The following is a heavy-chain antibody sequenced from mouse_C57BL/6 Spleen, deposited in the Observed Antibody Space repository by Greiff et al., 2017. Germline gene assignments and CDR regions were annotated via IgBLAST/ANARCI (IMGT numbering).Heavy chain of an antibody. CDR3: AREEDVDGSSSYWYFDV. J-gene: IGHJ1*03. CDR1: GYTFTSYW. Sequence: QVQLQPPGAELVKPGASVKMSCKASGYTFTSYWITWVKQRPGQGLEWIGDIYPGSGSTNYNEKFKSKATLTVDTSSSTAYMQLSSLTSEDSAVYYCAREEDVDGSSSYWYFDVWGTGTTVTVSS. V-gene: IGHV1-55*01. CDR2: IYPGSGST. D-gene: IGHD1-1*01.